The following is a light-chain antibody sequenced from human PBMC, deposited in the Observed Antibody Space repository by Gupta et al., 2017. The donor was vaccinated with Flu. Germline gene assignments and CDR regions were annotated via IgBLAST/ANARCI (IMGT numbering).Light chain of an antibody. Sequence: GKRVTLFCRASKSVKNNLVWYQMRPGLAPRLLIYGASMRGTGVPDRFSGSGSGTEFTLTISSLQSDDLGIYYCQQNHRWPETFGQGTRVQL. CDR1: KSVKNN. CDR2: GAS. V-gene: IGKV3-15*01. CDR3: QQNHRWPET. J-gene: IGKJ1*01.